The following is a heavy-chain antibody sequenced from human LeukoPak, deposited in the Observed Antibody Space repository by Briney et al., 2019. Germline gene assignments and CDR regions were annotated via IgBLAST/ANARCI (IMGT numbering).Heavy chain of an antibody. CDR2: ISSSSSYI. Sequence: GGSLRLSCAASGFTFSSYSMTWVRQAPGKGLEWGSSISSSSSYIYYADSVKGRFTISRDNAKNSLYLQMNSLRAEDTAVYYCARDRYCSSSSCYDEFGYWGQGTLVTVSS. V-gene: IGHV3-21*01. J-gene: IGHJ4*02. D-gene: IGHD2-2*01. CDR3: ARDRYCSSSSCYDEFGY. CDR1: GFTFSSYS.